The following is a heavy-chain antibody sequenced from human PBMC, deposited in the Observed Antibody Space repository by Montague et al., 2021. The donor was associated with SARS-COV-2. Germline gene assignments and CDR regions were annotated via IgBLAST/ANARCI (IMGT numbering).Heavy chain of an antibody. CDR2: ISDSGST. CDR1: GTSITSYY. J-gene: IGHJ6*02. V-gene: IGHV4-59*01. Sequence: SETLSLTCSVSGTSITSYYWNWIRQPPGKGLEWIGYISDSGSTNYSPSLKSRVTMSVDTSKNQMSLKLTSVTAADTAVYYCARGCLSYFGAVSHCYGMDVWGQGTTVTVSS. D-gene: IGHD4/OR15-4a*01. CDR3: ARGCLSYFGAVSHCYGMDV.